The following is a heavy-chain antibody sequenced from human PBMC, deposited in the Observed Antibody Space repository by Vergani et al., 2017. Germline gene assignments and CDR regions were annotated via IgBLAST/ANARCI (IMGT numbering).Heavy chain of an antibody. Sequence: EVQLLESGGGLVQPGGSLRLSCAASGFTFSSYAMSWVRQAPGKGLEWVSAISGSGGSTYYADAVKGRFTISRDNYKNTLYLQRNSLRAEDTAVYYCAKEGSGSYYAPIWGQGTMVTVSS. CDR2: ISGSGGST. CDR3: AKEGSGSYYAPI. J-gene: IGHJ3*02. V-gene: IGHV3-23*01. CDR1: GFTFSSYA. D-gene: IGHD1-26*01.